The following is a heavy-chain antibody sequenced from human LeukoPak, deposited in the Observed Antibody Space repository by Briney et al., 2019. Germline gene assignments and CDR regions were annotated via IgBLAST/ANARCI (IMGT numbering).Heavy chain of an antibody. CDR1: GYSLTELF. CDR3: ASYTFYDILTGYSRRGPFNV. CDR2: FDPDVGFT. J-gene: IGHJ3*01. Sequence: AASVKVSCTVSGYSLTELFVHWVRQAPGKGLEWMGGFDPDVGFTKFAQPVRGRLTMTDDRPTNTAHMELSSLTSDDTAFYYCASYTFYDILTGYSRRGPFNVWGQGTLVAVSS. V-gene: IGHV1-24*01. D-gene: IGHD3-9*01.